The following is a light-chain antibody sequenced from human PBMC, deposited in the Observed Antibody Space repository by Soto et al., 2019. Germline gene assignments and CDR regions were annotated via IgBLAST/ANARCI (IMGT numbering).Light chain of an antibody. CDR3: VSYTSRSTWV. CDR1: SSDVGGYDY. CDR2: EVT. Sequence: QSVLTQPASVSGSPGQSITISCTGTSSDVGGYDYVSWFQQHPDKVPKVLIYEVTNRPSGISYRFSGSKSGNTASLTISGLQAEDEADYYCVSYTSRSTWVFGGGTKLTVL. V-gene: IGLV2-14*01. J-gene: IGLJ3*02.